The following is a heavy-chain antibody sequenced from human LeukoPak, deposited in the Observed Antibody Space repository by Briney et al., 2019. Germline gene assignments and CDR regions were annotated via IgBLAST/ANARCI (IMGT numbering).Heavy chain of an antibody. CDR3: ARDLFSPFVTTSLGSAFDI. D-gene: IGHD4-17*01. CDR2: IWYDGSNK. CDR1: GFTFRSYA. Sequence: GGSLRLSCAACGFTFRSYAMSWVRQAPGKGLEWVAVIWYDGSNKYYSDSVKGRFTISRDNSKNTLYLQMNSLRAEDTAVYYCARDLFSPFVTTSLGSAFDIWGQGTMVTVSS. J-gene: IGHJ3*02. V-gene: IGHV3-33*08.